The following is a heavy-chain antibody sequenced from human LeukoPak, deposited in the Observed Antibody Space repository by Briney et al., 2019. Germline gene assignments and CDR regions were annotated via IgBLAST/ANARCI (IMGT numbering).Heavy chain of an antibody. CDR2: IYYSGGNT. J-gene: IGHJ4*02. D-gene: IGHD2-15*01. V-gene: IGHV3-23*01. Sequence: PGGSLRLSCAASGFSFSTFAMSWVRQAPGKGLEWVSTIYYSGGNTYSADSVKGRFTISRDNSRNMLYLQMNNLRAEDTAIYYCAKDQGQAVVPRRFDYWGQGTLVTVSS. CDR1: GFSFSTFA. CDR3: AKDQGQAVVPRRFDY.